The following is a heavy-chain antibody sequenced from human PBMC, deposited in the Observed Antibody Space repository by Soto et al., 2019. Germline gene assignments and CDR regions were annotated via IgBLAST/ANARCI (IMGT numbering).Heavy chain of an antibody. Sequence: GGSLRLACAASGFIFSSYWMSWVRQAPGKWLEWVANINQEGSEKYYVDSVKGRFIISRDNAENSLYLQMNSLRAEDTTIYYCARDGVEPGLYLDPWGQGTLVTVSS. CDR1: GFIFSSYW. CDR3: ARDGVEPGLYLDP. V-gene: IGHV3-7*01. D-gene: IGHD3-16*01. CDR2: INQEGSEK. J-gene: IGHJ5*02.